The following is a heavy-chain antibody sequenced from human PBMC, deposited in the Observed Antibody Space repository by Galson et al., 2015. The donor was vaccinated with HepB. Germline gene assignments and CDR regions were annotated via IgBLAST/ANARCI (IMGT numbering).Heavy chain of an antibody. CDR2: TSGTGLST. J-gene: IGHJ6*02. Sequence: SLRLSCAASGFTFSNYAMNWVRQTPGKGLEWVSGTSGTGLSTYYADSVKGRFTVSRDNSKNMMYLQMSSLRPEDTAVYYCASRDNQNYIMDVWGQGTTVTVSS. V-gene: IGHV3-23*01. D-gene: IGHD1-1*01. CDR3: ASRDNQNYIMDV. CDR1: GFTFSNYA.